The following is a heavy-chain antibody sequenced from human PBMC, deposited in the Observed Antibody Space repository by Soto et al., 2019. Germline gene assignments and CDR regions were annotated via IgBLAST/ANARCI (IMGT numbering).Heavy chain of an antibody. V-gene: IGHV4-31*03. CDR2: IYYSGNT. Sequence: PSETLSLTCTVSGGFISSGGYYWSWIRQHPGKGLEWIGYIYYSGNTYYNPSLKSRVTISVDTSKNQFSLKLSSVTAADTALYYCARDLHVDTTVGSPFDPWGQGTLVTV. CDR3: ARDLHVDTTVGSPFDP. CDR1: GGFISSGGYY. J-gene: IGHJ5*02. D-gene: IGHD5-18*01.